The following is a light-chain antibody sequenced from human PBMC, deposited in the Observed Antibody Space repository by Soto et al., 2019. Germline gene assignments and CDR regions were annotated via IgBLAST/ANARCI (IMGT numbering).Light chain of an antibody. CDR3: MQALHTPLT. CDR1: QSLLHSNGYNY. CDR2: LGS. V-gene: IGKV2-28*01. Sequence: DTVMTQSPLSLPVTPKAPASISCRSSQSLLHSNGYNYLDWYLQKPGQSPQLLIYLGSNRASGVPDRFSGSGSGTDFTLKISRVQAEDVGVYYCMQALHTPLTFGGGTKVEIK. J-gene: IGKJ4*01.